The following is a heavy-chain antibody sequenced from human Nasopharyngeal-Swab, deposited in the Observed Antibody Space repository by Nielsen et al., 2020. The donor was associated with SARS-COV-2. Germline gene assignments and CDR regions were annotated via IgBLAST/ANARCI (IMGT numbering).Heavy chain of an antibody. CDR2: ISYDGSNK. V-gene: IGHV3-30*18. D-gene: IGHD3-10*01. CDR3: AKDPYYYGSGSYFWPQVMLEKYYYGMDV. J-gene: IGHJ6*02. Sequence: GRQAPGKGLEWVAVISYDGSNKYYADSVKGRFTISRDNSKNTLYLQMNSLRAEDTAVYYCAKDPYYYGSGSYFWPQVMLEKYYYGMDVWGQGTTVTASS.